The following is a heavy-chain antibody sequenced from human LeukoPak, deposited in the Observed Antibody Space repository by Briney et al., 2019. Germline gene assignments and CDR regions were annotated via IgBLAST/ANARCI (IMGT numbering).Heavy chain of an antibody. CDR2: ICSGGST. D-gene: IGHD5-18*01. Sequence: GGSLRLSCAASGFTVSSNYMSWVPQAPGKGLEWGSVICSGGSTYYADYVKGRFTISRDNSKNTLYLQMNSLRAEDTAVYYCASPAYSYGYYYYYGMDVWGQGTTVTVSS. V-gene: IGHV3-66*01. CDR3: ASPAYSYGYYYYYGMDV. J-gene: IGHJ6*02. CDR1: GFTVSSNY.